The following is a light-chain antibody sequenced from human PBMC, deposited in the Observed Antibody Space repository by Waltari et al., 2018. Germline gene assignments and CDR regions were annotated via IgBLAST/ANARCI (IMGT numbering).Light chain of an antibody. CDR1: QGISSH. Sequence: IQLTQSPSSLSASVGDRVTITCRASQGISSHLAWYQQKPGKAPKLLTYGASTLQSGVPSRFSGSGSGTDYTLTISSLQPEDCATYYCQQYSSTPWTFGQGAKVEIK. CDR2: GAS. V-gene: IGKV1-NL1*01. J-gene: IGKJ1*01. CDR3: QQYSSTPWT.